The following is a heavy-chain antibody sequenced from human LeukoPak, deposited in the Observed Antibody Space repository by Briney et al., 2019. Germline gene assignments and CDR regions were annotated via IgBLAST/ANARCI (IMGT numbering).Heavy chain of an antibody. CDR1: GFTFSSYG. CDR3: ARYLRKLYGVGGDYYFYMDV. Sequence: GGSLRLSCAASGFTFSSYGMHWVRQAPGKGLEWVAFIRYDGSNKYYADSVKGRFTISRDNAKNSLYLQMNSLRAEDTALYYCARYLRKLYGVGGDYYFYMDVWGKGTTVTVSS. V-gene: IGHV3-30*02. J-gene: IGHJ6*03. D-gene: IGHD3-16*01. CDR2: IRYDGSNK.